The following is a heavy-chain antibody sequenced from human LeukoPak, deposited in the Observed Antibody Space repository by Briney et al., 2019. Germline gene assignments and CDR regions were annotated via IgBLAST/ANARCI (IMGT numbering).Heavy chain of an antibody. J-gene: IGHJ5*02. CDR3: ARGSRITIFGVAAYNWFDP. CDR1: GGSFSGYY. Sequence: PSETLSLTCAVYGGSFSGYYWSWIRQPPGKGLEWIGDINHSGSTNYNPSLKSRVTISVDTSKNQFSLKLSSVTAADTAVYYCARGSRITIFGVAAYNWFDPWGQGTLVTVSS. CDR2: INHSGST. D-gene: IGHD3-3*01. V-gene: IGHV4-34*01.